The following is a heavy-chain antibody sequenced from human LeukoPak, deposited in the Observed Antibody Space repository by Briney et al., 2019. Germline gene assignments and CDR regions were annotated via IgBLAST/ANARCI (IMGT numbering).Heavy chain of an antibody. V-gene: IGHV4-30-2*01. CDR1: GGSISSGGYY. D-gene: IGHD4-17*01. CDR3: ARDYGEYYFDY. Sequence: PSETLSLTCTVSGGSISSGGYYWSWIRQPPGKGLEWIAYIYHSGSTYYNPSLKSRVTISVDRSKNQFSLKLTSVTAADTAVYYCARDYGEYYFDYWGQGTLVTVSS. CDR2: IYHSGST. J-gene: IGHJ4*02.